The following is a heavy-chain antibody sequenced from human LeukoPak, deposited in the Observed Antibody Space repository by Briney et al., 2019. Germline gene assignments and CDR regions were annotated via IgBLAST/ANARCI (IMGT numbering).Heavy chain of an antibody. J-gene: IGHJ4*02. CDR2: INSDGSTT. CDR3: ARGYYSASRIDY. D-gene: IGHD2-2*01. CDR1: GLTFSSFW. Sequence: GGSLGLSCAASGLTFSSFWMHWVRRAPGKGLEWVSRINSDGSTTTYADSVKGRLTISRDNAKNTLYLRMNSLRAEDTAVYYCARGYYSASRIDYWGQGALVTISS. V-gene: IGHV3-74*01.